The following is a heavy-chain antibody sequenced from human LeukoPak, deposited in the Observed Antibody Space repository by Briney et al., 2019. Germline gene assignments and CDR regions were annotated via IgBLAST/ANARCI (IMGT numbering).Heavy chain of an antibody. J-gene: IGHJ6*03. CDR1: GGSISSSSYY. V-gene: IGHV4-39*01. D-gene: IGHD6-19*01. CDR2: IYYSGST. Sequence: SETLSLTCTVSGGSISSSSYYWGWIRQPPGKGLEWIGSIYYSGSTYYNPSLKSRVTISVDTSKNQFSLKLSSVTAADTAVYYCARGGHSSGALYYYYYMDVWGKGTTVTVSS. CDR3: ARGGHSSGALYYYYYMDV.